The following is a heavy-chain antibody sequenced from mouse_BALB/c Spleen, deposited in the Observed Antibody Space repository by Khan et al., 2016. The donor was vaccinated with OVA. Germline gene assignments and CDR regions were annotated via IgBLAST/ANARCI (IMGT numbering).Heavy chain of an antibody. CDR1: GYTLTNYW. CDR2: INPSTGYT. Sequence: QVQLQQSGADLVKPGASVKISCKASGYTLTNYWMYWFNQSPGQSLEWIGYINPSTGYTEYSQKFKDKATFTADTSSNPAYMQLTSLTSEDSAVYNYASAPGSDGRCDFWGQGTSVTVSS. V-gene: IGHV1-7*01. D-gene: IGHD1-1*01. CDR3: ASAPGSDGRCDF. J-gene: IGHJ4*01.